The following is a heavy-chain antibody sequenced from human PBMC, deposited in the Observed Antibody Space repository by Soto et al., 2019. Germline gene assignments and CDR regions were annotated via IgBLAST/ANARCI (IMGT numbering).Heavy chain of an antibody. V-gene: IGHV3-53*01. Sequence: GGSLRLSCAASGFSVSSDYMSWVRQAPGKGLEWVSLIYSGGDTYYADSVKGRFTISRDISSNTIYLHMTSLRADDTAIYYCTRAGSDPGNFYISIYYAMEVWGRGTTVTVSS. CDR2: IYSGGDT. J-gene: IGHJ6*02. D-gene: IGHD3-10*01. CDR1: GFSVSSDY. CDR3: TRAGSDPGNFYISIYYAMEV.